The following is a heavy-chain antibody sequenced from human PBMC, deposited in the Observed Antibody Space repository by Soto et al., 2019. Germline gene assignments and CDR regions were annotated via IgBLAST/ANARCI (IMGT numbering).Heavy chain of an antibody. CDR1: CSSISCYF. Sequence: SETLSLTCTFSCSSISCYFWSWLRPPPGEGLGMIGYIYYSGSTNYNPSLKSRVTISVDTSKNQFSLKLSSVTAADTAVYYCARDIPYYDILTGYATLGWFDPWGQGTLVTVSS. D-gene: IGHD3-9*01. V-gene: IGHV4-59*01. CDR3: ARDIPYYDILTGYATLGWFDP. CDR2: IYYSGST. J-gene: IGHJ5*02.